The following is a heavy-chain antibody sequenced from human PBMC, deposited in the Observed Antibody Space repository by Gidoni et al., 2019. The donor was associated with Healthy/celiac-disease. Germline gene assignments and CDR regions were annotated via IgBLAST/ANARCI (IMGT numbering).Heavy chain of an antibody. V-gene: IGHV4-39*01. CDR1: GGPISSSSYY. CDR2: IYYSGST. CDR3: ASSVVPAALDAFDI. Sequence: QLQLQESGPGLVKPSETLSLTCTVSGGPISSSSYYWGWIRQPPGKGLEWIGSIYYSGSTYYNPSLKSRVTISVDTSKNQFSLKLSSVTAADTAVYYCASSVVPAALDAFDIWGQGTMVTVSS. D-gene: IGHD2-2*01. J-gene: IGHJ3*02.